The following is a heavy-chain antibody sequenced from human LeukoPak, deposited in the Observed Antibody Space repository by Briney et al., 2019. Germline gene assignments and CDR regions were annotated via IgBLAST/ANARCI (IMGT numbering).Heavy chain of an antibody. CDR3: ARDGAFRIYDY. Sequence: GGSLRLSCAASGFTFSSYSMNWVRQAPGKGLEWVSYISSSSSIIYYVDSVKGRITISRDNAKNSLYLQMNSLRAEDTAVYYCARDGAFRIYDYWGQGTLVTVSS. CDR2: ISSSSSII. V-gene: IGHV3-48*04. J-gene: IGHJ4*02. D-gene: IGHD3-3*02. CDR1: GFTFSSYS.